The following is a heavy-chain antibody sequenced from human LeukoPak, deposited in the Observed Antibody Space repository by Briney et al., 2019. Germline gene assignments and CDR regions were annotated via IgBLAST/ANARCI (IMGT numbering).Heavy chain of an antibody. CDR1: GVSVSSGSYY. J-gene: IGHJ6*02. Sequence: PSETLSLTCTVSGVSVSSGSYYWGWIRQPPGKGLEWFVYINNSGSTNYNPSLKSRVTISVDWSKNQISLKLSSVTAADTAVYYCAREIKWLRLGYYYYGMDVWGQGTTVTVSS. CDR3: AREIKWLRLGYYYYGMDV. D-gene: IGHD5-12*01. CDR2: INNSGST. V-gene: IGHV4-61*01.